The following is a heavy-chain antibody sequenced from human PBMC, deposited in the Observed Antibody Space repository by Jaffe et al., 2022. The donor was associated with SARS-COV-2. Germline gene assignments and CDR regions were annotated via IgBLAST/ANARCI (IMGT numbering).Heavy chain of an antibody. Sequence: QVQLVQSGAEVKKPGASVKVSCKASGYTFTSYDINWVRQATGQGLEWMGWMNPNSGNTGYAQKFQGRVTMTRNTSISTAYMELSSLRSEDTAVYYCARCSPRFWSGYPVPYYYYGMDVWGQGTTVTVSS. V-gene: IGHV1-8*01. J-gene: IGHJ6*02. CDR2: MNPNSGNT. D-gene: IGHD3-3*01. CDR3: ARCSPRFWSGYPVPYYYYGMDV. CDR1: GYTFTSYD.